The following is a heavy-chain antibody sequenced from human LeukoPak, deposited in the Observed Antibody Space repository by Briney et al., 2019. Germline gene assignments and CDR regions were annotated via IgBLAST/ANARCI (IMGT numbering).Heavy chain of an antibody. D-gene: IGHD6-19*01. V-gene: IGHV4-34*01. CDR2: INHSGST. CDR3: ASSHQGSGQFDY. CDR1: GGSFSGYY. J-gene: IGHJ4*02. Sequence: SETLSLTCAVYGGSFSGYYWSWIRQPPGKGLEWIGEINHSGSTNYNPSLKSRVTMSVDTSKNQFSLKLSSVTAADTAVYYCASSHQGSGQFDYWGQGTLVTVSS.